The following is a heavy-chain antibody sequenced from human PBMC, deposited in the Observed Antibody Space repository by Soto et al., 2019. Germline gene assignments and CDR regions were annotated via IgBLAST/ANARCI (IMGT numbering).Heavy chain of an antibody. CDR2: IWYDGSNK. Sequence: QVQLVESGGGVVQPGRSLRLSCAASGFTFSSYGMHWVRQAPGKGLEWVAVIWYDGSNKYYADSVKGRFTISRDNSKNTLYLQMNSLRAEDTAVYYCATDQIARLIYYWGQGTLVTVSS. D-gene: IGHD6-25*01. J-gene: IGHJ4*02. CDR3: ATDQIARLIYY. CDR1: GFTFSSYG. V-gene: IGHV3-33*01.